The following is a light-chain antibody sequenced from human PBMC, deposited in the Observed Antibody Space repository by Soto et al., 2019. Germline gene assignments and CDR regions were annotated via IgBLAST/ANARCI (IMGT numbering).Light chain of an antibody. J-gene: IGKJ3*01. Sequence: DIQLTQSPSFLSASVGDRVNITCRASQGISSYLAWYQQKPGKAPKLLIYDASTLQSGVPSRFSGSGSGTDFTLTSSSLQPEEFATYYCQQLNSYPLTFGPGTKVDIK. V-gene: IGKV1-9*01. CDR2: DAS. CDR3: QQLNSYPLT. CDR1: QGISSY.